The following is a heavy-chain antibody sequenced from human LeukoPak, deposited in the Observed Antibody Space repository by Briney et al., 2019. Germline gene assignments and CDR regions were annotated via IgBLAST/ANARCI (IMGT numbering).Heavy chain of an antibody. V-gene: IGHV5-10-1*01. CDR2: IDPSDSYT. Sequence: KVSCKASGGTFSSYAISWVRQMPGRGLEWMGRIDPSDSYTNYSPSFQGHVTISADKSISTAYLQWSSLKASDSAMYYCARLSDSRHLFDYWGQGTLVTVSS. CDR3: ARLSDSRHLFDY. J-gene: IGHJ4*02. CDR1: GGTFSSYA. D-gene: IGHD4-11*01.